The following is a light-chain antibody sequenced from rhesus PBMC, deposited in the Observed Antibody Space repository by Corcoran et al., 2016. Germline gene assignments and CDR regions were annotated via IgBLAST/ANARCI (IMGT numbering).Light chain of an antibody. CDR2: AAT. CDR1: QGIDTY. J-gene: IGKJ3*01. V-gene: IGKV1-43*02. Sequence: DIQMTQSPSSLSASVGDRVTITCRASQGIDTYLNWYQQKPGEAPKRLIYAATNLESGVPSRFRGRGSRTDFTLTIRRLQPEDFATYFCLQFNRYPFTFGPGSTLGIK. CDR3: LQFNRYPFT.